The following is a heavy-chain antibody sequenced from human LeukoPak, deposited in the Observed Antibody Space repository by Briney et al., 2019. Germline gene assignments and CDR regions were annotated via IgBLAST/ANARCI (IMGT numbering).Heavy chain of an antibody. CDR2: IYYSGST. J-gene: IGHJ5*02. D-gene: IGHD2-21*02. Sequence: PSETLSLTCTVSGGSISNYCWSWIRQPPGKGLEGIGYIYYSGSTYYNPSLKSRVTISVDTSKNQFSLKLSSVTAADTAVYYCARERVWRYCGGDSCGWFDPWGQGTLVTVSS. V-gene: IGHV4-59*12. CDR1: GGSISNYC. CDR3: ARERVWRYCGGDSCGWFDP.